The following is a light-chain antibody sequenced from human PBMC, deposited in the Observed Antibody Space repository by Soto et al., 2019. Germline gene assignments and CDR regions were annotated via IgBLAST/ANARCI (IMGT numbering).Light chain of an antibody. Sequence: EIVLTQSPGTLSLSPGERATLSCRSSQSVSSSYLAWYQQKPGQAPRLLIYDVSSRATGIPDRFSGSGSGTDFTLTIRRLEPEDFAVYYCQQDGSSPTFGQGTKVEIK. CDR1: QSVSSSY. CDR2: DVS. CDR3: QQDGSSPT. J-gene: IGKJ1*01. V-gene: IGKV3-20*01.